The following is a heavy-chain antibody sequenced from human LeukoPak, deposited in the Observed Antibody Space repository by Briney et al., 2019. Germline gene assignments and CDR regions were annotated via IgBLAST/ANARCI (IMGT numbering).Heavy chain of an antibody. V-gene: IGHV3-30-3*01. CDR3: ARGREDTAWSPPDY. Sequence: GRSLRLSCAASGFTFSSYAMHWVRQAPGKGLEWVAVISYDGSNKYYADSVKGRFTISRDNSKNTLYLQMNSLRAEDTAAYYCARGREDTAWSPPDYWGQGTLVTVSS. CDR2: ISYDGSNK. D-gene: IGHD5-18*01. CDR1: GFTFSSYA. J-gene: IGHJ4*02.